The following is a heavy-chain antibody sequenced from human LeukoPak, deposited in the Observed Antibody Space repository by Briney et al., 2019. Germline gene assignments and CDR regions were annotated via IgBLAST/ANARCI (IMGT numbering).Heavy chain of an antibody. J-gene: IGHJ4*02. CDR3: ARVYSIAANYCDY. CDR1: GFTVSSSH. D-gene: IGHD6-13*01. V-gene: IGHV3-48*02. CDR2: IGSSSSTI. Sequence: GGSLRLSCAASGFTVSSSHMSWVRQAPGKGLEWVSYIGSSSSTIFYADSVKGRFTISRDNAKNSLYLQMNSLRDEDTAVYYCARVYSIAANYCDYWGQGTLVTVSS.